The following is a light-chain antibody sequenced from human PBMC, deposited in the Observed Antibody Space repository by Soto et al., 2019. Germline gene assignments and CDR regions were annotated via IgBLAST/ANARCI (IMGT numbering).Light chain of an antibody. J-gene: IGKJ3*01. CDR3: QHYDNSPPSVT. CDR1: QSVSSDY. CDR2: GAS. Sequence: IVLKQSPDTVSLSPGGRATLSCGTSQSVSSDYLVWYQQKPGQAPRLLIYGASRRATGIPDRFSGSGSGTDFILTISRLEPEDFAVYYCQHYDNSPPSVTFGPGTKVDIK. V-gene: IGKV3-20*01.